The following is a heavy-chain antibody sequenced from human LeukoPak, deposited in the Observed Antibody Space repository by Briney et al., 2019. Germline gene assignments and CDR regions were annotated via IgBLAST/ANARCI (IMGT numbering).Heavy chain of an antibody. J-gene: IGHJ4*02. CDR2: INSSSSYT. Sequence: PGGSQTLSCAHSGFPLYEHYMRWLPHAPGKALKRLSYINSSSSYTNYADPVNGRFTISTHNTQNSLYLQMNRLRAEHTAVYYCARDLDGYSSLHYFDYWGQATLVTVPS. CDR3: ARDLDGYSSLHYFDY. D-gene: IGHD6-19*01. V-gene: IGHV3-11*06. CDR1: GFPLYEHY.